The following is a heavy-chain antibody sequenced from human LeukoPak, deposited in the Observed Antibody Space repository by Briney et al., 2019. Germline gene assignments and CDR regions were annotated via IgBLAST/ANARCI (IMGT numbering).Heavy chain of an antibody. CDR2: IIPIFGTA. CDR1: GGTFSSYA. CDR3: ARPQDYSPSHGLDY. V-gene: IGHV1-69*05. Sequence: GASVKVSCKASGGTFSSYAISWVRQAPGQGLEWMGGIIPIFGTANYAQKFQGRVTITTDESTSTAYMELRSLRSDDTAVYYCARPQDYSPSHGLDYWGRGTLVTVSS. J-gene: IGHJ2*01. D-gene: IGHD4-11*01.